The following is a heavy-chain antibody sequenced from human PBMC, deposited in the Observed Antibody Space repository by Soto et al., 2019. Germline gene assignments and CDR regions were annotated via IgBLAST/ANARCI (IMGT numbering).Heavy chain of an antibody. CDR3: VTRSRGLQSSPPRLDS. CDR1: GFTFSSYW. Sequence: GGSLRLSCAASGFTFSSYWMHWVRQAPGKGLVWVSRISSSGSTTSYADSVKGRFTISRDDSKNILFLQMNSLRAEDTAVYYCVTRSRGLQSSPPRLDSWGQGTLVTVSS. V-gene: IGHV3-74*01. J-gene: IGHJ4*02. D-gene: IGHD4-4*01. CDR2: ISSSGSTT.